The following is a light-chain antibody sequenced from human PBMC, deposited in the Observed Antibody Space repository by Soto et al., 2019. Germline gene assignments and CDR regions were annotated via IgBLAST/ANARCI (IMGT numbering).Light chain of an antibody. CDR1: QSISTW. CDR3: QPYDDYPWT. J-gene: IGKJ1*01. CDR2: RAS. V-gene: IGKV1-5*03. Sequence: DIQMTQSPSSLSASVGDRVTITCRASQSISTWLAWFQQKPGKAPKLLIYRASSLESGAPSRFSGTGSGTEFTLTISSLQPDDFATYYCQPYDDYPWTFGQGTKVDI.